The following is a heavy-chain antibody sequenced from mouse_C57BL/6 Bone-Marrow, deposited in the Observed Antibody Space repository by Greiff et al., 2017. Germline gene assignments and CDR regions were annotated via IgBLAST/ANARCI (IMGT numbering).Heavy chain of an antibody. D-gene: IGHD1-1*01. Sequence: EVKLQQSGPELVKPGASVKISCKASGYSFTGYYMNWVKQSPEKSLEWIGEINPSTGGTTYNQKFKAKATLTVDKSSSTAYMQLKSLTSEDSAVXYCAREGSSLDYWGQGTTLTVSS. CDR2: INPSTGGT. CDR3: AREGSSLDY. V-gene: IGHV1-42*01. CDR1: GYSFTGYY. J-gene: IGHJ2*01.